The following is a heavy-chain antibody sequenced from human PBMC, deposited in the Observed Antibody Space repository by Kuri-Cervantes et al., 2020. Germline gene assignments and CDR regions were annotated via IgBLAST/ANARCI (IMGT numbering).Heavy chain of an antibody. Sequence: GGSLRLSCAASGFTFDDYAMHWVRQAPGKGLEWVSGISWNSGSIGYADFVKGRFTISRDNAKNSLYLQINSLRAEDTALYYCAKDLYSSGWMFFDYWGQGTLVTVSS. V-gene: IGHV3-9*01. D-gene: IGHD6-19*01. CDR1: GFTFDDYA. CDR3: AKDLYSSGWMFFDY. J-gene: IGHJ4*02. CDR2: ISWNSGSI.